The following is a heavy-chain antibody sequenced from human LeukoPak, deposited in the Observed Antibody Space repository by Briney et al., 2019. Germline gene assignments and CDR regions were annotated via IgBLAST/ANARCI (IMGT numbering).Heavy chain of an antibody. CDR3: AKDQGDYYYGMDV. J-gene: IGHJ6*04. V-gene: IGHV3-30*18. Sequence: GRSLRLSCAASGFTFSSYGMHWVRQAPGKGLEWVAVISYDGSNKYYADSVKGRFTISRDNSKNTLYLQMNSLRAEDTAVYYCAKDQGDYYYGMDVWGKGTTVTVSS. CDR2: ISYDGSNK. CDR1: GFTFSSYG.